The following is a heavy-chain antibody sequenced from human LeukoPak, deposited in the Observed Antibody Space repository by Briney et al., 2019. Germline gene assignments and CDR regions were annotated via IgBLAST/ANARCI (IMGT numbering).Heavy chain of an antibody. J-gene: IGHJ4*02. Sequence: SETLSLTCTVSGGSISSYYWSWIRQPPGKGLEWIGYIYFSGSTNYNPSLKSRVTISVDSSKNQFSLKLSSVTAADTAVYYCARALIAAAGNFDYWGQGTLVTVSS. CDR2: IYFSGST. D-gene: IGHD6-13*01. CDR1: GGSISSYY. CDR3: ARALIAAAGNFDY. V-gene: IGHV4-59*01.